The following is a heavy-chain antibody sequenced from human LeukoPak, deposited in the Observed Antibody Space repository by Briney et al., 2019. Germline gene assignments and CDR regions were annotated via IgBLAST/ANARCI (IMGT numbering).Heavy chain of an antibody. CDR1: GGSISSYY. CDR2: IYYSGST. Sequence: SETLSLTCTVSGGSISSYYWSWIRQPPGKGLEWIGYIYYSGSTNYNPSLKSRVTISVDTSKNQFSLKLSSVTAADTAVYYCARYCSSTSCYGGLDCWGQGTLVTVSS. D-gene: IGHD2-2*01. J-gene: IGHJ4*02. CDR3: ARYCSSTSCYGGLDC. V-gene: IGHV4-59*01.